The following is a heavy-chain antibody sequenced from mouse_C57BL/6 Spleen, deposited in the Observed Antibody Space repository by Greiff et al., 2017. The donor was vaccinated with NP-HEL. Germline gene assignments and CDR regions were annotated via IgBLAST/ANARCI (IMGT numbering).Heavy chain of an antibody. V-gene: IGHV5-6*02. Sequence: DVKLVESGGDLVKPGGSLKLSCAASGFTFSSYGMSWVRQTPDKRLEWVATISSGGSYTYYPDSVKGRFTISRDNAKNTLYLQMSSLKSEDTAMYYCARPGSSPYYAMDYWGQGTSVTVSS. CDR1: GFTFSSYG. D-gene: IGHD1-1*01. J-gene: IGHJ4*01. CDR2: ISSGGSYT. CDR3: ARPGSSPYYAMDY.